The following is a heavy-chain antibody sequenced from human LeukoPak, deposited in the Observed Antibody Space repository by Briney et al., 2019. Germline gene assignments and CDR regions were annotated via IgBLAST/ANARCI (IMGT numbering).Heavy chain of an antibody. CDR1: GGSVSSGSYY. D-gene: IGHD6-13*01. CDR3: ARTGYSSSWYYFDY. V-gene: IGHV4-61*01. J-gene: IGHJ4*02. Sequence: SETLSLTCTVSGGSVSSGSYYWSWIRQPPGRGLEWIWYIYYSGSTIYNPSLKSRVTISVDTSKNQFSLKLSSVTAADTAVYYCARTGYSSSWYYFDYWGQGTLVTVSS. CDR2: IYYSGST.